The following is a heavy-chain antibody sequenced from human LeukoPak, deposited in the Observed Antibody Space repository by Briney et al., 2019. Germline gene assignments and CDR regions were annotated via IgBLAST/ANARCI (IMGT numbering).Heavy chain of an antibody. J-gene: IGHJ3*02. CDR3: ASGKYDILTGYYHGVTAFDI. CDR1: GYTFTSYD. D-gene: IGHD3-9*01. V-gene: IGHV1-8*01. CDR2: MNPNSGNT. Sequence: ASVKVSCKASGYTFTSYDINWVRQATGQGLEWMGWMNPNSGNTGYAQKFQGRVTMTRNTSISTAYMELSSLRSEDTAVYYCASGKYDILTGYYHGVTAFDIWGQGTMVTVSS.